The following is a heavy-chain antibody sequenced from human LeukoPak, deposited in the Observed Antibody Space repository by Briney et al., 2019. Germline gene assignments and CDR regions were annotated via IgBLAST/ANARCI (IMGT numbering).Heavy chain of an antibody. J-gene: IGHJ3*02. CDR1: GYTFTDYY. D-gene: IGHD3-10*01. Sequence: ASVKGSCKASGYTFTDYYMNWVRQAPGQGLEWVGWINPNSGGTNYAQKFQGRVTMTRDTSISTAYMELSRPRSDDTAVYYCARLTRQGRAFDIWGQGTMVTVSS. V-gene: IGHV1-2*02. CDR2: INPNSGGT. CDR3: ARLTRQGRAFDI.